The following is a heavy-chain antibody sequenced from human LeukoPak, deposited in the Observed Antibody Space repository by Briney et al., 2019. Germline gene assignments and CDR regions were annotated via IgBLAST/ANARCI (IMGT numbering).Heavy chain of an antibody. CDR2: INPNSGGT. J-gene: IGHJ6*02. CDR1: VYTLTELS. V-gene: IGHV1-2*02. CDR3: ARERRYLEWLLYHGMDV. D-gene: IGHD3-3*01. Sequence: ASVNVSCKVSVYTLTELSMHWVRQAPGQGLEWMGWINPNSGGTNYAQKFQGRVTMTRDTSISTAYMELSRLRSDDTAVYYCARERRYLEWLLYHGMDVWGQGTTVTVSS.